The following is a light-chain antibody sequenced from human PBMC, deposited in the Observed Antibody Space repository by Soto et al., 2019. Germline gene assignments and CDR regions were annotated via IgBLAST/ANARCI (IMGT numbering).Light chain of an antibody. Sequence: EIVMTQSPATLSVSPGERATLSCRASQSVSSNLAWYQQKPGQATRLLIFGASTRATGIPARFSGSGSGTEFNLTISSLQYEDFAVYYCQQYNYWPPLTFGGGTKVQIK. J-gene: IGKJ4*01. CDR1: QSVSSN. CDR3: QQYNYWPPLT. V-gene: IGKV3-15*01. CDR2: GAS.